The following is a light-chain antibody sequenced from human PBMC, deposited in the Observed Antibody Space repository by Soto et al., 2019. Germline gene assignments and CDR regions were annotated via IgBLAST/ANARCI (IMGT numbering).Light chain of an antibody. Sequence: QSALTQHASVSGSPGQSITIFCTGTNSDVGRYNYVSWYQQHPGRAPKLMIYDVSSRPSGVSNRFSGSKSGNTASLTISGLQAEDEADYFCTSYTSSSTYVFGTGTKVTVL. J-gene: IGLJ1*01. CDR2: DVS. CDR1: NSDVGRYNY. CDR3: TSYTSSSTYV. V-gene: IGLV2-14*03.